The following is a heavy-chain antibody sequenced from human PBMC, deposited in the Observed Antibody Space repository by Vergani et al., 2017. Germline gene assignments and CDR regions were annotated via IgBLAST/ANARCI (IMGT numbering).Heavy chain of an antibody. V-gene: IGHV4-39*01. CDR3: ARHSTVEWLVKLGWIDP. J-gene: IGHJ5*02. D-gene: IGHD6-19*01. Sequence: QLQLQESGPGLVKPSATLSLTCSVSGASIRSSNHYWGWIRQPPGKGLEWIASIYYSGSIYYNPSLKSRVTISVDTSKNQFSLKLSSVTAADTAVYFCARHSTVEWLVKLGWIDPWGQGILVTVSS. CDR2: IYYSGSI. CDR1: GASIRSSNHY.